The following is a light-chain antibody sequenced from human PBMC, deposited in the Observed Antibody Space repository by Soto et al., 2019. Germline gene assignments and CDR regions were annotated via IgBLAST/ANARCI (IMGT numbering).Light chain of an antibody. CDR1: ARLLHKNGYNY. Sequence: IVMTQSPLSLSVTPGEAASISCMSSARLLHKNGYNYVDWYMQKPGQSPQLLIYLGSNRAPGVPDRFSGSGSDTYFTLEISRVEADDVGVYYCMQPLENFRTFGQGTKVDIK. V-gene: IGKV2-28*01. CDR2: LGS. CDR3: MQPLENFRT. J-gene: IGKJ1*01.